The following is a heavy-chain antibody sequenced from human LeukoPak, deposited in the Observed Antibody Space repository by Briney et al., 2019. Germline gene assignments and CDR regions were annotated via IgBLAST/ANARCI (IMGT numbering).Heavy chain of an antibody. Sequence: GGSLRLSCAASGFTFSSYSMNWVRQAPGKGLEWVSYMSSGSSTIYYADSVKGRFTISRDNAKNSLYLQMNSLRAEDTAVYYCARNAAVTSYYYFDYWGQGSLVTVSS. CDR2: MSSGSSTI. CDR1: GFTFSSYS. CDR3: ARNAAVTSYYYFDY. V-gene: IGHV3-48*01. J-gene: IGHJ4*02. D-gene: IGHD4-17*01.